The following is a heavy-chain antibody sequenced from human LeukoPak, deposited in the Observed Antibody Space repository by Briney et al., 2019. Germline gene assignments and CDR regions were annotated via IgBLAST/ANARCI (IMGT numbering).Heavy chain of an antibody. Sequence: PSETLSLTCTVSGGSISSGDYYWSWIRQPPGKGLEWIGYIYYSGSTYYNPSLKSRVTISVDTSRNQFSLKLSSVTAADTAVYYCVRDDYGDYAYRYWGQGTLVTVSS. CDR3: VRDDYGDYAYRY. J-gene: IGHJ4*02. CDR1: GGSISSGDYY. D-gene: IGHD4-17*01. CDR2: IYYSGST. V-gene: IGHV4-30-4*01.